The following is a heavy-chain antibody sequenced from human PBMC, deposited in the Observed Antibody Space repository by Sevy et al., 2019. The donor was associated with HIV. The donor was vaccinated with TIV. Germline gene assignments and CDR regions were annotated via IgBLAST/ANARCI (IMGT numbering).Heavy chain of an antibody. CDR3: ARDRRSNYYDSSGYYPDAFDI. CDR2: ISYDGSNK. CDR1: GFTFSSYA. V-gene: IGHV3-30-3*01. J-gene: IGHJ3*02. Sequence: GGSLRLSCAASGFTFSSYAMHWVRQAPGKGLEWVAVISYDGSNKYYADSVKGLFTISRDNSKNTLYLQMNSLRAEDTAVYYCARDRRSNYYDSSGYYPDAFDIWGQGTMVTVSS. D-gene: IGHD3-22*01.